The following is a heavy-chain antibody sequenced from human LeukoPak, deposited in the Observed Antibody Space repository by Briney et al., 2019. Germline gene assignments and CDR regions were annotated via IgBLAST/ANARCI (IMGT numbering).Heavy chain of an antibody. J-gene: IGHJ4*02. CDR3: AKVLAYYFDY. V-gene: IGHV3-23*01. CDR2: IGSGT. Sequence: GGSLRLSCAASGFSFNTYAMSWVRQAPGKGLEWVSAIGSGTYYADSVKGRFTISRDNSKNTLYLQMNSLRAEDTAVYYCAKVLAYYFDYWGQGTLVTVSS. CDR1: GFSFNTYA.